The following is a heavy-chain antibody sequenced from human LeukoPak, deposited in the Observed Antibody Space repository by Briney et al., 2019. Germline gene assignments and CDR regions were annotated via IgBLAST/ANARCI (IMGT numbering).Heavy chain of an antibody. Sequence: ASVKVSCKASGYTFTGYYMHWVRQAPGQGLEYMGRINPISGGTVYAQKFQGRVTMTRDTSITTAYMELTRLTSDDTAVYYCARHCSSTSCYSDYWGQGTLVTVSS. CDR1: GYTFTGYY. J-gene: IGHJ4*02. D-gene: IGHD2-2*01. CDR3: ARHCSSTSCYSDY. CDR2: INPISGGT. V-gene: IGHV1-2*06.